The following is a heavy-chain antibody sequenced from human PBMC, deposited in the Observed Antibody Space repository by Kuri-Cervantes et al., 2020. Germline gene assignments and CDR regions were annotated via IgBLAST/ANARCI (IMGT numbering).Heavy chain of an antibody. CDR2: IYSGGST. CDR3: ARDRGYSYGWGY. Sequence: GSLKISCAASGFTVSSNYMSWVRQAPGKGLEWVSVIYSGGSTYYADSVKGRFTISRDNSKNTLYLQMNSLRAEDTAVYYCARDRGYSYGWGYWGQGTLVTVSS. V-gene: IGHV3-66*02. J-gene: IGHJ4*02. CDR1: GFTVSSNY. D-gene: IGHD5-18*01.